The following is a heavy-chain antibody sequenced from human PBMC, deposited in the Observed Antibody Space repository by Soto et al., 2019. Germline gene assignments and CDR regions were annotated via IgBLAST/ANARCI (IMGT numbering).Heavy chain of an antibody. CDR2: IYSSGST. V-gene: IGHV4-39*01. Sequence: SETLSLTCTVSGDSISGTSFYWGWLRQSSGKGLEWIASIYSSGSTFYNLSLKSRLSLSVDPSKNKFSLRLQSVTAADTAVYYCVRHRSSREIPFDNWGQGTLVTVSS. D-gene: IGHD2-21*01. J-gene: IGHJ4*02. CDR3: VRHRSSREIPFDN. CDR1: GDSISGTSFY.